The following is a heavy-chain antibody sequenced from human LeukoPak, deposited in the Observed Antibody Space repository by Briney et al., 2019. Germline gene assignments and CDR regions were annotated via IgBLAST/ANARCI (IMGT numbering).Heavy chain of an antibody. V-gene: IGHV3-73*01. D-gene: IGHD6-6*01. CDR1: GFTFNGSA. J-gene: IGHJ4*02. CDR3: AKPGSSRGIAGRRPTKYYFDY. CDR2: IRSKANSYAT. Sequence: GGSLRLSCAASGFTFNGSAMHWVRQASGKGLEGGGRIRSKANSYATAYAASVEGRFIISRDDSRNTAYLQMNSLRTEDTAVYYCAKPGSSRGIAGRRPTKYYFDYWGQGTLVTVSS.